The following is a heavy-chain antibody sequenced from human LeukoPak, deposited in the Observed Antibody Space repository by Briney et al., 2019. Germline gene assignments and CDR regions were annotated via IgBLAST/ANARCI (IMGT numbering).Heavy chain of an antibody. Sequence: GSSLRLSCAASGFKYNMHWVRQAPGKGLEWVAFISFDGSTAYYADSVQGRFTFSRDTSNNTLHLQMNSLRTEDTAVYYCASQTSIAAYFDSWGQGTLVTVSS. CDR2: ISFDGSTA. V-gene: IGHV3-30*04. CDR1: GFKYN. CDR3: ASQTSIAAYFDS. J-gene: IGHJ4*02. D-gene: IGHD2-21*01.